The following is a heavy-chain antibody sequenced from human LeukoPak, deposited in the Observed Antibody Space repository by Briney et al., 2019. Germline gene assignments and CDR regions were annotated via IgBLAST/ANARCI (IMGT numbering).Heavy chain of an antibody. CDR3: ASPSSTSCYGPCYYYGMDV. J-gene: IGHJ6*02. CDR1: GGTFSSYA. CDR2: IIPILGTA. D-gene: IGHD2-2*01. Sequence: SVKVSCKASGGTFSSYAISWVRQAPGQGLEWMGRIIPILGTANYAQKFQGRVTITADKSTSTAYMELSSLRSEDTAVYYCASPSSTSCYGPCYYYGMDVWGQGTTVTASS. V-gene: IGHV1-69*04.